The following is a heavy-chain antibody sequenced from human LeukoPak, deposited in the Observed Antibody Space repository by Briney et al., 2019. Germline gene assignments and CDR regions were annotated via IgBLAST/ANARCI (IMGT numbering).Heavy chain of an antibody. CDR3: ARRPSGYCSSASCNAFFDS. J-gene: IGHJ4*02. Sequence: GESLKISCKDSRNSFTSSWIAWVRQMPGKGLEWMGIIYPGDSDTKYSPSFQGRVTISADKSISTAYLQWSSLKASDTATYYCARRPSGYCSSASCNAFFDSWGQGTLVTVSS. CDR2: IYPGDSDT. CDR1: RNSFTSSW. V-gene: IGHV5-51*01. D-gene: IGHD2-2*01.